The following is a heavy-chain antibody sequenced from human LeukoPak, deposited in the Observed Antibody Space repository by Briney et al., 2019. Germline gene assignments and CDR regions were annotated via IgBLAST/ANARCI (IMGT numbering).Heavy chain of an antibody. J-gene: IGHJ5*02. CDR2: IYYSGST. D-gene: IGHD5-24*01. CDR1: GGSISSYY. V-gene: IGHV4-59*08. CDR3: ARQPTSRDGYNWFDP. Sequence: SETLSLTCTVSGGSISSYYWSWIRQPPGKGLEWIGYIYYSGSTNYNPSFKSRVTISVDTSKNQFSLKLSSVTAADTAVYYCARQPTSRDGYNWFDPWGQGTLVTVSS.